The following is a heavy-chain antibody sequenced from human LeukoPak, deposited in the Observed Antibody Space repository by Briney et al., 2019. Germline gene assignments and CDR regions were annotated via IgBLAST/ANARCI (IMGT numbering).Heavy chain of an antibody. Sequence: KPGGSLRLSCAASGFTFSDYYMNWIRQAPGKGLEWVSYISPTSSFTNYADSMKGRFTVSRDNSKNTLYLQMNSLRAEDTAIYYCASDLIALAPRQYWGRGTLVTVSS. V-gene: IGHV3-11*06. CDR3: ASDLIALAPRQY. D-gene: IGHD3-16*01. CDR2: ISPTSSFT. CDR1: GFTFSDYY. J-gene: IGHJ4*02.